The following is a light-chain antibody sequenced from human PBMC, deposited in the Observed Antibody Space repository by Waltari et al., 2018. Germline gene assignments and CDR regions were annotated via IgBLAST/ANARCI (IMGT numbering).Light chain of an antibody. CDR1: DIGDHD. CDR3: QVWDSSTDQVV. Sequence: SYVLTQPPSVSAAPGQSATITCVGNDIGDHDVHCSQQKPGQAPMTVMSYNSDRPSGIPERFSGSNSGNTATLTISRVEAGDEADYYCQVWDSSTDQVVFGGGTQLTVL. V-gene: IGLV3-21*04. CDR2: YNS. J-gene: IGLJ7*01.